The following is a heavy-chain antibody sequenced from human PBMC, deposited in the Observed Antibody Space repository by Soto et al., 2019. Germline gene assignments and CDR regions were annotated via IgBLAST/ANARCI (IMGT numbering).Heavy chain of an antibody. V-gene: IGHV1-2*04. CDR2: INPNSGGT. D-gene: IGHD3-16*02. Sequence: ASVKVSCKASGYTVTGYYMHWVRQAPGQGLEWMGWINPNSGGTNYAQKFQGWVTMTRDTSISTAYMELSRLRSDDTAVYYCARGVNDYVWGSYRQNWFDPWGKGPLVTVSS. CDR3: ARGVNDYVWGSYRQNWFDP. CDR1: GYTVTGYY. J-gene: IGHJ5*02.